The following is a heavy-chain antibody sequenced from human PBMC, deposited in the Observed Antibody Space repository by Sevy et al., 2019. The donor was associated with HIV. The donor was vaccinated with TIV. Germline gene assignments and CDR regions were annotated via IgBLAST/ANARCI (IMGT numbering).Heavy chain of an antibody. CDR2: VYYTGGT. Sequence: SETLSLTCTVSGGSINSDHWNWIRQPPGKGLEWIGYVYYTGGTNYNPSLKNRVTLSLDTSKNQFSLRLSSVTAADTAMYYCAGENAWGRGYSWGQGTLVTVSS. J-gene: IGHJ4*02. CDR1: GGSINSDH. D-gene: IGHD1-26*01. CDR3: AGENAWGRGYS. V-gene: IGHV4-59*08.